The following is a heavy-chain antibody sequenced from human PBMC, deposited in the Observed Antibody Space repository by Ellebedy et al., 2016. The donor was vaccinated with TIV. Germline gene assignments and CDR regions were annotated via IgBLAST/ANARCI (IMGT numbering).Heavy chain of an antibody. D-gene: IGHD7-27*01. CDR2: FSYGDDYT. CDR1: GFTFSDSP. V-gene: IGHV3-23*01. J-gene: IGHJ4*02. Sequence: PGGSLRLSCAASGFTFSDSPMSWVRQAPGKGPEWVSSFSYGDDYTHNADSVKGRFTISRDNSKNTLYLQMNSLRAEDTAIYYCAKASDWGNYFDYWGQGTLVTVSS. CDR3: AKASDWGNYFDY.